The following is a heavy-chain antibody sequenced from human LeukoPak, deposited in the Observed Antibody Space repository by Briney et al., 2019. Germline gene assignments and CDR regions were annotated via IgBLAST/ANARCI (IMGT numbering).Heavy chain of an antibody. CDR3: AKVFCRLAYSSTSCYPKRDDYFDY. V-gene: IGHV3-30-3*01. Sequence: GGSLRLSCAASGFTFSSYAMHWVRQAPGKGLEWVAVISYDGSNKYYADSVKGRFTISRDNSKNTLYLQMNSLRAEDTAVYYCAKVFCRLAYSSTSCYPKRDDYFDYWGQGTLVTVSS. J-gene: IGHJ4*02. D-gene: IGHD2-2*01. CDR2: ISYDGSNK. CDR1: GFTFSSYA.